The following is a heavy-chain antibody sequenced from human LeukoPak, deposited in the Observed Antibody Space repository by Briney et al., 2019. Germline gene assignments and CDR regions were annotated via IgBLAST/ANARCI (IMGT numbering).Heavy chain of an antibody. J-gene: IGHJ5*02. CDR1: GFTFSSYA. Sequence: PGGSLRLSCAASGFTFSSYAMSWVRQAPGKGLEWVSAISVSDGSTYYADSVKGQFTISRDNSKNTLYLQMNSLRAEDTAVYYCAKDFVVVVAATDWFDPWGQGTLVTVSS. CDR2: ISVSDGST. CDR3: AKDFVVVVAATDWFDP. D-gene: IGHD2-15*01. V-gene: IGHV3-23*01.